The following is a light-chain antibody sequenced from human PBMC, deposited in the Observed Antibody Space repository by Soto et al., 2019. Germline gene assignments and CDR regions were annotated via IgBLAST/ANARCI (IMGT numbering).Light chain of an antibody. CDR2: EVS. J-gene: IGLJ3*02. Sequence: QSALTQPASVSGSPGQSITISCTGTNSDVGGYDYVSWYQQHPGKAPKLMIYEVSHRPSGVSNRFSGSRSGNTASLTISGLQAEDEADYYCSSYTSSTTLGVFGGGTQLTVL. CDR3: SSYTSSTTLGV. V-gene: IGLV2-14*01. CDR1: NSDVGGYDY.